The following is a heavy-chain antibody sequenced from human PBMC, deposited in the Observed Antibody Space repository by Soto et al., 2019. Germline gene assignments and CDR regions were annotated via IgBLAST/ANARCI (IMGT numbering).Heavy chain of an antibody. CDR2: ISNSDSNT. V-gene: IGHV3-21*04. CDR1: GSTLKTYT. Sequence: PGGSLRLSCAASGSTLKTYTMNWVRQAPGKGLEWVSSISNSDSNTNYADSVKGRFTISRDNSKNTLYLQMNSLRAEDTAVYYCARDYYYGSGNYYRADYYHYGMDVWGQGTTVTVSS. CDR3: ARDYYYGSGNYYRADYYHYGMDV. D-gene: IGHD3-10*01. J-gene: IGHJ6*02.